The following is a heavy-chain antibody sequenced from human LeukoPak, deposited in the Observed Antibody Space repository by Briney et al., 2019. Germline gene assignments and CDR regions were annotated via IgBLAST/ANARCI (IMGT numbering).Heavy chain of an antibody. V-gene: IGHV3-23*01. J-gene: IGHJ6*02. D-gene: IGHD6-13*01. CDR2: IRGVGDDT. CDR3: ARGGILYGMDV. Sequence: GGSLRVSCAASGFTFSSFAMNWVRQAPGKGLEWVSTIRGVGDDTYYAHSVKGRFTISRDNSKNTLYLQMNSLRAEDTAAYYCARGGILYGMDVWGQGTTVTVSS. CDR1: GFTFSSFA.